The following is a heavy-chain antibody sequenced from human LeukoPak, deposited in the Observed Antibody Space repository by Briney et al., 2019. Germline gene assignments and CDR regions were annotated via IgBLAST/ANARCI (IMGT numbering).Heavy chain of an antibody. CDR1: GFTFNNYA. Sequence: GSLRPSCAASGFTFNNYAMSWVRQAPGEGLEWVSAISGSGGNTYYADSVNGRFTISRDNSQNAFFLQMNSLRADDTAIYYCAKCLTSTGTCYFDYWGQGTLVTVSS. CDR3: AKCLTSTGTCYFDY. CDR2: ISGSGGNT. D-gene: IGHD1-1*01. V-gene: IGHV3-23*01. J-gene: IGHJ4*02.